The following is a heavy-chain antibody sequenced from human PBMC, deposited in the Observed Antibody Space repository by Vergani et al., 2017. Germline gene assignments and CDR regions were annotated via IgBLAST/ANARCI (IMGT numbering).Heavy chain of an antibody. CDR3: ARAGGSIAARVFDY. J-gene: IGHJ4*02. CDR1: GGSISSYY. D-gene: IGHD6-6*01. CDR2: IYYSGST. V-gene: IGHV4-59*01. Sequence: QVQLQESGPGLVNPSETLSLTCTVPGGSISSYYWSWIRQPPGKGLEWIRYIYYSGSTNYNPSLKSRVTISVDTSKNQFSLKLSSVTAADTAVYYCARAGGSIAARVFDYWGQGTLVTVSS.